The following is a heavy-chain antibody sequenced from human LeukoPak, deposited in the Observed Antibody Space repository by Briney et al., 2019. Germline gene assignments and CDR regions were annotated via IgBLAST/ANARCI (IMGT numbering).Heavy chain of an antibody. CDR2: IYSGGNT. D-gene: IGHD1-26*01. J-gene: IGHJ5*02. CDR1: GFTVSSNY. CDR3: SKTIVGVTNWFDP. V-gene: IGHV3-53*01. Sequence: GGSLRLSCAASGFTVSSNYISWVRQAPGKGLEWVSVIYSGGNTYYADSVKGRVTISSDNCKNTLYLQMNSVRAENTAVYYCSKTIVGVTNWFDPWGQGTLVTVSS.